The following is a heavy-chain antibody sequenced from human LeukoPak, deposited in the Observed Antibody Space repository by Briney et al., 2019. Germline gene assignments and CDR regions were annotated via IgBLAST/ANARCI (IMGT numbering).Heavy chain of an antibody. CDR2: ISGSGGST. V-gene: IGHV3-23*01. D-gene: IGHD3-10*01. CDR3: AKNLRFGESRYYFDY. Sequence: GGSLRLSCAASGFTFSSYAMSWVRQAPGKGLEWVSAISGSGGSTYYADSVKGRFTISRDNSKNTLYLQMNSLRAEDTAVYYCAKNLRFGESRYYFDYWGQGTLVTVSS. CDR1: GFTFSSYA. J-gene: IGHJ4*02.